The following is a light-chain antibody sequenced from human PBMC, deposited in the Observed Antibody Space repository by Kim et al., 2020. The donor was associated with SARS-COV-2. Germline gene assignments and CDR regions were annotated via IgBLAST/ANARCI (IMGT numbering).Light chain of an antibody. CDR1: QDSSCC. J-gene: IGKJ3*01. CDR2: SAS. V-gene: IGKV1-12*01. CDR3: QQADRFPFT. Sequence: SVIIAGRANQDSSCCLAWDQQKPVNAPNLLIYSASTSHSDVPSRFTGSGSGSDFTLTISDLQPEDFATYYCQQADRFPFTFGPGTKVDIK.